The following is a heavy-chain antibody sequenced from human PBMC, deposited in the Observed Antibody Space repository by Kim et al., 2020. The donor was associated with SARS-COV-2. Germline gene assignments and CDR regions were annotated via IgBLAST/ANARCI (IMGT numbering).Heavy chain of an antibody. V-gene: IGHV3-11*01. CDR2: ISSSGSTI. Sequence: GGSLRLSCAASGFTFSDYYMSWIRQAPGKGLEWVSYISSSGSTIYYADSVKGRFTISRDNAKNSLYLQMNSLRAEDTAVYYCARDQDYDFWSGYYAFDIWGQGTMVTVSS. CDR1: GFTFSDYY. J-gene: IGHJ3*02. CDR3: ARDQDYDFWSGYYAFDI. D-gene: IGHD3-3*01.